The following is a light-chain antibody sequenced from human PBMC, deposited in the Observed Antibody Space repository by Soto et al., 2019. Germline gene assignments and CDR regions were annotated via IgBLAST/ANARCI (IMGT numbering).Light chain of an antibody. CDR1: DIGGKR. J-gene: IGLJ2*01. CDR2: NDR. Sequence: SYELTQAPSVSVAPGQTAWVTCGGDDIGGKRVHWYQQRPGQAPVLVVYNDRDRPSGIPERFSGSNSGNTATLTISRVEGGDEADYYCQVWDSSSLHVVFGGGTKVTVL. CDR3: QVWDSSSLHVV. V-gene: IGLV3-21*02.